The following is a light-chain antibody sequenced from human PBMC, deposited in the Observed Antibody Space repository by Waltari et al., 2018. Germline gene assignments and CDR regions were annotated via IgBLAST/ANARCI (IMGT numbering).Light chain of an antibody. CDR2: RNN. CDR1: SSNIGSNY. CDR3: STWDDTLSGPV. V-gene: IGLV1-47*01. J-gene: IGLJ3*02. Sequence: QSVLTQPPSASGTPGQTVTISCSGSSSNIGSNYVYWYQQFPGTAPKPLIYRNNQLPSGVPDRISGSKTGTSASLAISGLRSEDESDYYCSTWDDTLSGPVFGGGTKLTVL.